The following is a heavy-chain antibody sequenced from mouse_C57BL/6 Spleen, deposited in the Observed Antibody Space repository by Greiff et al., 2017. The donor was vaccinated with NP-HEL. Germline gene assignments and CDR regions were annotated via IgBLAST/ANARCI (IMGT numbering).Heavy chain of an antibody. D-gene: IGHD2-3*01. Sequence: VQLQQSGAELVKPGASVKLSCKASGYTFTSYWMHWVKQRPGQGLEWIGMIHPNSGSTNYNEKFKSKATLTVDKSSSTAYMQRSSLTSEDSAVYYYARLYDDVGWFAYWGQGTLVTVSA. CDR2: IHPNSGST. CDR3: ARLYDDVGWFAY. V-gene: IGHV1-64*01. CDR1: GYTFTSYW. J-gene: IGHJ3*01.